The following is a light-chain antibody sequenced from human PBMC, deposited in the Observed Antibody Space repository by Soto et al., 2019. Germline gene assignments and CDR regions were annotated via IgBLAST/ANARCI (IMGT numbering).Light chain of an antibody. CDR1: QSISNL. CDR3: QQYNSFSLT. CDR2: DAS. J-gene: IGKJ4*01. Sequence: IRLTLSSSTLYASVDDRVTITCLASQSISNLLAWYQQKPGQAPKLLTYDASSLESGVTSRFSGSGSGTEFTLTISGLQPDDFASYYCQQYNSFSLTFGGGTKVDI. V-gene: IGKV1-5*01.